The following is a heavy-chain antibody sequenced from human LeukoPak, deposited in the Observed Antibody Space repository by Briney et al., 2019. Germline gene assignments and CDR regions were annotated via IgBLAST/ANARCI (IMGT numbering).Heavy chain of an antibody. CDR3: ARDRYGSGSQVSGMDV. J-gene: IGHJ6*02. D-gene: IGHD3-10*01. Sequence: ASVKVSCKASGYTFTGYYMHWVRQAPGQGLEWMGWINPNSGGTNYAQKFQGWVTMTRDTSISTAYMELSRLRSDDTAVYYCARDRYGSGSQVSGMDVWGQGTTVTVSS. V-gene: IGHV1-2*04. CDR2: INPNSGGT. CDR1: GYTFTGYY.